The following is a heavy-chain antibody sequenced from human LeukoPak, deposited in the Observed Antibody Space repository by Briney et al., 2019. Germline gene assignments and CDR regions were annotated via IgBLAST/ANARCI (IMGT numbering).Heavy chain of an antibody. D-gene: IGHD7-27*01. J-gene: IGHJ5*02. CDR2: INPNSGGT. CDR1: GYTFTGYY. Sequence: ASVKVSCKASGYTFTGYYMHWVRQVPGQGLEWMGWINPNSGGTNYAQKFQGRVTMTKDTSISTAYMELSRLRSDDTAVYYCARDPGDHWFDPWGQGTLVTVSS. V-gene: IGHV1-2*02. CDR3: ARDPGDHWFDP.